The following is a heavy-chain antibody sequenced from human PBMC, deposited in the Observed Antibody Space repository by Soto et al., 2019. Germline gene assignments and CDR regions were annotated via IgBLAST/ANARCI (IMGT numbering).Heavy chain of an antibody. CDR3: ARVNVLRYFGWLSIAQATFEN. Sequence: TLSLTCTVSGGSISSYYWSWIRQPPGKGLEWIGYIYYSGSTNYNPSLKSRVTISVDTSKNQFSLKLSSVTAADTAVYYCARVNVLRYFGWLSIAQATFENWGQGSLVAVSS. D-gene: IGHD3-9*01. CDR2: IYYSGST. V-gene: IGHV4-59*01. J-gene: IGHJ4*02. CDR1: GGSISSYY.